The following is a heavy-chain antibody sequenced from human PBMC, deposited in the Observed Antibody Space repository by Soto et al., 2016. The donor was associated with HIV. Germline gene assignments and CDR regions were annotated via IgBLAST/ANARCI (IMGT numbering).Heavy chain of an antibody. CDR1: GFSVSTYY. J-gene: IGHJ3*02. D-gene: IGHD4-17*01. Sequence: EVQLVESGGGLVQPGGSLRLSCAASGFSVSTYYMSWVRQAPGKGLEWVSVIYSSGSRYYADSVKGRFTISRDNSKNMIYLQMNNLRAEDTAMYYCARPKTEYGNDALDIWGQGTLVSVSS. V-gene: IGHV3-66*04. CDR2: IYSSGSR. CDR3: ARPKTEYGNDALDI.